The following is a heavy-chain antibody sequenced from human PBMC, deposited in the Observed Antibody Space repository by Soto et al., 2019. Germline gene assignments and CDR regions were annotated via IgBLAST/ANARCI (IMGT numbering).Heavy chain of an antibody. J-gene: IGHJ4*02. Sequence: QVQLVRSGAEVKKPGSSVKVSCKASGGTFSSYAISWVRQAPGQGLEWMGGIIPIFGTANYAQKFQGRVTITADESTSTAYMELSSLRSEDTAVYYCSLGGTGYCSSTSCYRNDYWGQGTLVTVSS. CDR1: GGTFSSYA. CDR2: IIPIFGTA. D-gene: IGHD2-2*01. CDR3: SLGGTGYCSSTSCYRNDY. V-gene: IGHV1-69*01.